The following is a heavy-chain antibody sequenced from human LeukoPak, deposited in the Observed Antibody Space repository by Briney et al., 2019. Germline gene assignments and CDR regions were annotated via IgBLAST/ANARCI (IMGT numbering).Heavy chain of an antibody. D-gene: IGHD3-22*01. CDR2: ISSRSSYI. CDR1: GFTFSSYS. Sequence: GGSLRLSCAASGFTFSSYSMNWVRQAPGKGLEGVSSISSRSSYIYYADSVKGRFTISRDNAKNSLYLPMNSLRAEDTAVYYCARDPRHYYDSSGYDDYWGQGTLVTVSS. CDR3: ARDPRHYYDSSGYDDY. J-gene: IGHJ4*02. V-gene: IGHV3-21*01.